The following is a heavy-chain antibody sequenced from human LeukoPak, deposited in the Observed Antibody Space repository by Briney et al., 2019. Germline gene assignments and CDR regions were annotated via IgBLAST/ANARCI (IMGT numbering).Heavy chain of an antibody. CDR1: GFTFSDHY. CDR3: ARRTGHSYFDY. Sequence: EGSLRLSCAASGFTFSDHYVSWIRQSPGKGLEWISYISGDGSTIFSADSLKGRFTISRDNAENSLFLQINSLRVEDTAIYYCARRTGHSYFDYWGQGILVTVSS. V-gene: IGHV3-11*01. J-gene: IGHJ4*02. CDR2: ISGDGSTI. D-gene: IGHD1-14*01.